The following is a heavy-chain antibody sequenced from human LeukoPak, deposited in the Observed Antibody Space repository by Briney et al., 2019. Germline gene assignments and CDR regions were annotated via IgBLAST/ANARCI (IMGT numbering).Heavy chain of an antibody. V-gene: IGHV3-30*04. CDR1: GFTFSSYA. Sequence: GRSLRLSCAASGFTFSSYAMHWVRQAPGKGLEWVAVISYDGSNKYYADSVKGRFTISRDNSKNTLYLQMNSLRAGDTAVYYCARSGGYCTNGVCYNEFDYWGQGTLVTVSS. CDR3: ARSGGYCTNGVCYNEFDY. CDR2: ISYDGSNK. J-gene: IGHJ4*02. D-gene: IGHD2-8*01.